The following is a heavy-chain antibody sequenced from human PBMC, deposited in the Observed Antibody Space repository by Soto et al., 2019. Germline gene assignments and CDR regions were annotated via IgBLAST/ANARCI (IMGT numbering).Heavy chain of an antibody. CDR2: ISSSSSVI. CDR1: GFTFSTYS. V-gene: IGHV3-48*04. D-gene: IGHD2-21*01. CDR3: ARYLIIPRAFDI. J-gene: IGHJ3*02. Sequence: LRLSCSVSGFTFSTYSMAWIRQAPGKGLEWLSYISSSSSVIYYADSVKGRITVSRDNGKNALILQMHSLRADDTAVYYCARYLIIPRAFDIWGQGTAVTVSS.